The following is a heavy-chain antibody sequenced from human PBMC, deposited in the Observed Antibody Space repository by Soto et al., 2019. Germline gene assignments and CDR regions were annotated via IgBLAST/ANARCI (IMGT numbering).Heavy chain of an antibody. CDR3: AKDSDYRDRIFQYFDL. J-gene: IGHJ2*01. D-gene: IGHD2-15*01. CDR2: INNSGGDT. Sequence: EVQLLESGGGLVQPGGSLRLSCAASGFTLSSYAMSWVRQAPGKGLEGVSVINNSGGDTYYADSVKGRFAISRDSSKNTLYLQMNSLRAEDTAVYYCAKDSDYRDRIFQYFDLWGRGTLVTVSS. V-gene: IGHV3-23*01. CDR1: GFTLSSYA.